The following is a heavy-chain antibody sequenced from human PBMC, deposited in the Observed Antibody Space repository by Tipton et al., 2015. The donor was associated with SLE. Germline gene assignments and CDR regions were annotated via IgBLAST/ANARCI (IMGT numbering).Heavy chain of an antibody. V-gene: IGHV4-59*01. D-gene: IGHD3-16*01. CDR3: ARGGLSFFDY. CDR1: GGSISSNY. CDR2: IYHSGST. Sequence: TLSLTCSVSGGSISSNYWIWIRQPPGKGLEWIGYIYHSGSTNFNPSLKSRVTTSVDTSKNQFSLKLNSVTAADTAVYYCARGGLSFFDYWGQGTLVTVSS. J-gene: IGHJ4*02.